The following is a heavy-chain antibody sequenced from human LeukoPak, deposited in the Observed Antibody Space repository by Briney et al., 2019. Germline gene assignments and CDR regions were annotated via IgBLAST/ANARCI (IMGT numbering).Heavy chain of an antibody. CDR2: IIPIFGTA. CDR3: EREEGYSGYGGGYYFDY. J-gene: IGHJ4*02. Sequence: GASVKVSCKASGGTFSSYAISWERQAPGQGLEWMGGIIPIFGTANYAQKFQGRVTITTDESTSTAYMELSSLRSEDTAVYYCEREEGYSGYGGGYYFDYWGQGTLVTVSS. V-gene: IGHV1-69*05. D-gene: IGHD5-12*01. CDR1: GGTFSSYA.